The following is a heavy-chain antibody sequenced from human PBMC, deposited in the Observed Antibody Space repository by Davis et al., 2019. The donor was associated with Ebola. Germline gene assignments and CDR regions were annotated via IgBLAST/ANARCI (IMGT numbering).Heavy chain of an antibody. CDR2: LYHGGST. V-gene: IGHV4-4*02. D-gene: IGHD5-18*01. CDR3: ARGRRYSYGPPRY. CDR1: GASTSSINW. Sequence: MPSEPLSPTFAVPGASTSSINWWTWVRQHPGNGLEWLGELYHGGSTNYHPSLKSRVTISVATSKNQFSLKLSSVTAADTAVYYCARGRRYSYGPPRYWGQGTLVTVSS. J-gene: IGHJ4*02.